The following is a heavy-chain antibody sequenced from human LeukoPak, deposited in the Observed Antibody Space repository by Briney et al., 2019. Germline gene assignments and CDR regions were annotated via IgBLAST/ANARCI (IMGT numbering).Heavy chain of an antibody. CDR3: ARHFVVVPAAQYTLYNWFDP. Sequence: SETLSLTCTVSGGSISSSSYYRGWIRQPPGTGLEWIGSIYYSGSTYYNPSLKSRVTISVDTSKNQFSLKLSSVTAADTAVYYCARHFVVVPAAQYTLYNWFDPWGQGTLVTVSS. D-gene: IGHD2-2*01. CDR1: GGSISSSSYY. CDR2: IYYSGST. V-gene: IGHV4-39*01. J-gene: IGHJ5*02.